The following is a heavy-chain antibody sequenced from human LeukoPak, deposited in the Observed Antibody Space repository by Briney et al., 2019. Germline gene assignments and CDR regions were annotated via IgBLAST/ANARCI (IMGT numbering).Heavy chain of an antibody. V-gene: IGHV3-74*01. CDR2: ISGDGTAR. CDR1: GFTSSSYW. Sequence: PGGSLRLSCAASGFTSSSYWMHWVRQVPGKGLVWVSRISGDGTARNYADSVKGRFTISRDNAKNTLYLQMNSLRAEDTAVYYCARYDRYCSSTSCYNKYNWFDPWGQGTLVTVSS. CDR3: ARYDRYCSSTSCYNKYNWFDP. J-gene: IGHJ5*02. D-gene: IGHD2-2*02.